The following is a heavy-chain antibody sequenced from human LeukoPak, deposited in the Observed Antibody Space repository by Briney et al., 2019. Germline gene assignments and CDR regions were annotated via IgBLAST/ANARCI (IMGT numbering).Heavy chain of an antibody. V-gene: IGHV1-46*01. CDR2: INPSDGST. J-gene: IGHJ4*02. Sequence: GASVKVSCKASGYTFTGYYMHWVRQAPGQGLEWMGIINPSDGSTSYAQKFQGRVTMTRDMSTSTVYMELSSLRSEDTAVYYCARVTWLSAAGTEGNFDYWGQGTLVTVSS. CDR1: GYTFTGYY. CDR3: ARVTWLSAAGTEGNFDY. D-gene: IGHD6-13*01.